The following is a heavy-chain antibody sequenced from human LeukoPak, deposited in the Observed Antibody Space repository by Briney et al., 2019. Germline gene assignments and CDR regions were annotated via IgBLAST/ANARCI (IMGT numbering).Heavy chain of an antibody. CDR1: GFTFSNYW. CDR3: ASELRNYYYYYSGMDV. CDR2: IKQDGSEK. V-gene: IGHV3-7*01. Sequence: PGGSLRLSCAASGFTFSNYWMSWVRQAPGKGLEWVANIKQDGSEKYYVDSVKGRFTISRDNAMNSLYLEMNSLRAEDTAVYYCASELRNYYYYYSGMDVWGQGSTVTVSS. D-gene: IGHD3-16*01. J-gene: IGHJ6*02.